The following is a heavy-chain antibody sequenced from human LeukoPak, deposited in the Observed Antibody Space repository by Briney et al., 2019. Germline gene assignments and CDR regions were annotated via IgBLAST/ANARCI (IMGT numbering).Heavy chain of an antibody. CDR2: INHSGST. V-gene: IGHV4-34*01. CDR1: GGSFSGYY. Sequence: SETLSLTCAVYGGSFSGYYWSWIRQPPGKGLEWIGEINHSGSTNYNPSLKSRVTISVDTSKNQFSLKLSSVTAADTAVYYCARHPYGDYLYYFDYWGQGTLVTVSS. J-gene: IGHJ4*02. CDR3: ARHPYGDYLYYFDY. D-gene: IGHD4-17*01.